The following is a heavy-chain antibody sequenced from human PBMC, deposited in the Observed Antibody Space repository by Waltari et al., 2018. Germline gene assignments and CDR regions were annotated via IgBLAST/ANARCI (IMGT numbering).Heavy chain of an antibody. V-gene: IGHV4-59*01. J-gene: IGHJ3*01. D-gene: IGHD4-17*01. CDR3: VRDKITTGAFDS. CDR2: IYYIGST. CDR1: GGPISGYS. Sequence: QVQLQGSGPGLVKPSETLSLTCTVSGGPISGYSWSWLRQPPGQGLEWIGYIYYIGSTNYNPSLKSRVTISVDTSRNQFSLKLTSVTAADTAVYYCVRDKITTGAFDSWGQGTMVTVSS.